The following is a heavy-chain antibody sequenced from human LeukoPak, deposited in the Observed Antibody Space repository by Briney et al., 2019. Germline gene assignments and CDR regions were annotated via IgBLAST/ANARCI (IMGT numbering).Heavy chain of an antibody. J-gene: IGHJ2*01. D-gene: IGHD6-13*01. CDR2: IRYDGSNK. CDR1: GFTFSSYG. CDR3: ARDKGEYSSSWYSWYFDL. V-gene: IGHV3-30*02. Sequence: GGSLRLSCAASGFTFSSYGMHWVRQAPGKGLEWVAFIRYDGSNKYYADSVKGRFTISRDNSKNTLYLQMNSLRAEDTAVYYCARDKGEYSSSWYSWYFDLWGRGTLVTVSS.